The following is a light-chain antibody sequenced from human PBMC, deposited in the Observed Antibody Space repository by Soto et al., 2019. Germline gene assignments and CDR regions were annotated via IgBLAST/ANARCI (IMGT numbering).Light chain of an antibody. CDR3: TSYAGSNNVV. CDR1: SSDVGGYYY. V-gene: IGLV2-8*01. Sequence: QYVLNQPPSASGSPGQSVTISCTGTSSDVGGYYYVSWYQHHPGKAPKLIIYEVIKRPSGVPDRFSGSKSDNTASLTVSWLRAEDEADDSCTSYAGSNNVVLGGGTRLTVL. CDR2: EVI. J-gene: IGLJ2*01.